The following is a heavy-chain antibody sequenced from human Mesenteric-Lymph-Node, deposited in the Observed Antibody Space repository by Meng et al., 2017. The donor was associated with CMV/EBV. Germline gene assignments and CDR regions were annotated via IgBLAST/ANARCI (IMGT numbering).Heavy chain of an antibody. CDR1: GIIFSSYD. D-gene: IGHD6-6*01. J-gene: IGHJ3*02. CDR3: GRRIAGRPGGAFDI. Sequence: GGSLRLSCAVSGIIFSSYDMNWVRQAPGKGLEWVANIKHDGSETYYVDSVKGRFTISRDNAKNSLYLQMNSLRAEDTAVYYCGRRIAGRPGGAFDIWGQGTMVTVSS. V-gene: IGHV3-7*01. CDR2: IKHDGSET.